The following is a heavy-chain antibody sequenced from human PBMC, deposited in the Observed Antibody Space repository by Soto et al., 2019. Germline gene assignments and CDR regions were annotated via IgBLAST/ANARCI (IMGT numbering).Heavy chain of an antibody. V-gene: IGHV3-23*01. D-gene: IGHD3-16*02. Sequence: GGSLGLSCATSGFTFSSYAMVWVRQAAEKGLEWVASISNNGDTAYYADSVKGRFTISRGNSENTLYLQMNGLRADDTALYFCAKSRVFIGAIVTLLDSWGQGTQVTVSS. J-gene: IGHJ4*02. CDR1: GFTFSSYA. CDR2: ISNNGDTA. CDR3: AKSRVFIGAIVTLLDS.